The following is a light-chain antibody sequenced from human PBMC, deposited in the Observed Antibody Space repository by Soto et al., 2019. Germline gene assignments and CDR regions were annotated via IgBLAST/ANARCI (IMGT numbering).Light chain of an antibody. V-gene: IGLV1-44*01. J-gene: IGLJ2*01. CDR2: TDN. CDR3: AAWDDSLKGPV. CDR1: SSNIGSHT. Sequence: QPVLTQPPSASGTPGQRVTISCSGSSSNIGSHTVNWYQQLPGTAPKLLLYTDNQRPSGVPDRFSGSKSGTSASLAISGLQSVDEADYYCAAWDDSLKGPVFGGGTKLTVL.